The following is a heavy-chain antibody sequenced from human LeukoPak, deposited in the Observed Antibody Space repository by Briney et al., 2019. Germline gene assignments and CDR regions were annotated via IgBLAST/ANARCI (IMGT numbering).Heavy chain of an antibody. V-gene: IGHV1-18*01. CDR2: ISCYTGNT. CDR3: ARVMTGIAAAVRIDP. D-gene: IGHD6-13*01. J-gene: IGHJ5*02. Sequence: ASVKVSCKASGYTFDSYGISWVRQAPGQGLEWMGWISCYTGNTNHAQKFQDRVTMTMDTSTTTVYMELRSLRSDDTAVYYCARVMTGIAAAVRIDPWGQGTLVTVSS. CDR1: GYTFDSYG.